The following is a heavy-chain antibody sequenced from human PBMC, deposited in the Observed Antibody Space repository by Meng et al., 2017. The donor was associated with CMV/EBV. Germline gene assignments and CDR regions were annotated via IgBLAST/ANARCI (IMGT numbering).Heavy chain of an antibody. J-gene: IGHJ5*02. D-gene: IGHD3-9*01. V-gene: IGHV4-39*01. CDR2: IYYSGST. CDR1: SSVSY. Sequence: SSVSYWGWIREPPGVRLEWIGSIYYSGSTYYNPSLKSRVTISVDTSKNQFSLKLRSVTAADTAVYYCARHHPRLRYFDWFPNWFDPWGQGTLVTVSS. CDR3: ARHHPRLRYFDWFPNWFDP.